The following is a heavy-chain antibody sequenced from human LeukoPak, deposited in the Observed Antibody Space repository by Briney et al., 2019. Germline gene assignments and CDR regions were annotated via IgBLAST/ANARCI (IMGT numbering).Heavy chain of an antibody. CDR3: ARGHSSVVTAIPYYFDY. CDR2: IYTSGST. J-gene: IGHJ4*02. D-gene: IGHD2-21*02. CDR1: GGSISSGGYY. V-gene: IGHV4-61*02. Sequence: SETLSLTCTVSGGSISSGGYYWSWIRQPAGKGLEWIGRIYTSGSTNYNPSLKSRVTISVDTSKNQFSLKLSSVTAADTAVYYCARGHSSVVTAIPYYFDYWGQGTLVTVSS.